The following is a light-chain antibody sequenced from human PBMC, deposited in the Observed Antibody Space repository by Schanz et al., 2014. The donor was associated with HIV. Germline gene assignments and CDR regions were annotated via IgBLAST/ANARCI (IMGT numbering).Light chain of an antibody. V-gene: IGKV3-11*01. J-gene: IGKJ2*01. CDR2: DAS. CDR1: QSVASY. CDR3: QQRSNWPPGYT. Sequence: EIVLTQSPATLSLSPGERATLSCRASQSVASYLAWYQQKPGQPPRLLIYDASNRATGIPARFSGSWSGTDFTLTISSLEPDDFAVYYCQQRSNWPPGYTFGQGTKLEIK.